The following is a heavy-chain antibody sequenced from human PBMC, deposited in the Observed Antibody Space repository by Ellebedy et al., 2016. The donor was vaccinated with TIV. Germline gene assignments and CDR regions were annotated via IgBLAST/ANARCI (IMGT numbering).Heavy chain of an antibody. CDR3: ARRGSYGDYAVQINSWFDR. D-gene: IGHD4-17*01. CDR2: IYHGGSQK. Sequence: PGGSLRLSCVASGFSFRSYWMSWVRQAPGKGLEWVANIYHGGSQKYYVDSVKGRFTISRDNAKNSLYLQMDSLRAEDTAVYYCARRGSYGDYAVQINSWFDRWGQGTLVTVSS. J-gene: IGHJ5*02. V-gene: IGHV3-7*01. CDR1: GFSFRSYW.